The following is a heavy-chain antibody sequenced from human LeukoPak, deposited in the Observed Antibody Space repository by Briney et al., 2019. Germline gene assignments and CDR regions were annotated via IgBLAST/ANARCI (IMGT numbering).Heavy chain of an antibody. CDR3: AADSMVRGVILVDY. V-gene: IGHV1-58*01. J-gene: IGHJ4*02. D-gene: IGHD3-10*01. Sequence: GASVKVSCKASGFTFTSSAVQWVRQARGQRLEWIGWIVVGSGNTNYAQKFQERVTITRDVSTSTAYMELSSLRSEDTAVYYCAADSMVRGVILVDYWGQGTLVTVSS. CDR2: IVVGSGNT. CDR1: GFTFTSSA.